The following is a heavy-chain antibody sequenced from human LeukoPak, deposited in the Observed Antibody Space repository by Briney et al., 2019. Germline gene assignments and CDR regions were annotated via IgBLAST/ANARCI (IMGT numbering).Heavy chain of an antibody. CDR2: IKQDGSDK. CDR1: GFTFSDYW. Sequence: GGSLRLSWAASGFTFSDYWMSWVRQAPGKGLEWVTNIKQDGSDKSYVDSVKGRFTISRDNAKNSLYLQMNCLRAEDTAVYYCVRGGQSGSFDYWGQGTLVTVSS. D-gene: IGHD1-1*01. V-gene: IGHV3-7*03. CDR3: VRGGQSGSFDY. J-gene: IGHJ4*02.